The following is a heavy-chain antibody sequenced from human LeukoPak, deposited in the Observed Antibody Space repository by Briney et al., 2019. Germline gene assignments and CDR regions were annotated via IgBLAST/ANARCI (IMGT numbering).Heavy chain of an antibody. CDR3: ARGRQLWTYYYYYGMDV. D-gene: IGHD5-18*01. Sequence: SETLSLTCTVSGGSISSSSYYWGWIRQPPGTGLEWIGEINHSGSTNYNPSLKSRVTISVDTSKNQFSLKLSSVTAADTAVYYCARGRQLWTYYYYYGMDVWGQGTTVTVSS. V-gene: IGHV4-39*07. CDR2: INHSGST. J-gene: IGHJ6*02. CDR1: GGSISSSSYY.